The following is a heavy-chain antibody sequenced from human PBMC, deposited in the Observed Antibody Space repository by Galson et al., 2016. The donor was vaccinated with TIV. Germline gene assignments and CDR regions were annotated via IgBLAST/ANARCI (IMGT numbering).Heavy chain of an antibody. Sequence: SLRLSCAASGFTFSAYAMTWVRRAPGKGLEWVSGVNGGGTTYYADSVKGRFTISRDNSKNTLYLQMNNLRAEDTAVYYCAKDKQWVADCGDYWGQGILVTVSS. CDR3: AKDKQWVADCGDY. J-gene: IGHJ4*02. V-gene: IGHV3-23*01. CDR1: GFTFSAYA. D-gene: IGHD2-21*01. CDR2: VNGGGTT.